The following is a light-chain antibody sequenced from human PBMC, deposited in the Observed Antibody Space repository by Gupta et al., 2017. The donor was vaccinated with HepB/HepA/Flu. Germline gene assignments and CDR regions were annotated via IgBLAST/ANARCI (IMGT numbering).Light chain of an antibody. J-gene: IGKJ1*01. CDR3: QQYGGSVWT. V-gene: IGKV3-20*01. CDR1: AIVSSTY. Sequence: VVLMQSPGTLSLSPGESATLSCRASAIVSSTYLSWHQQKPGQPPRLLIYGTSNRATGIPDRFTGRGSGTDFTLTISKLEPEDFAVYFCQQYGGSVWTFGQGTKVEIK. CDR2: GTS.